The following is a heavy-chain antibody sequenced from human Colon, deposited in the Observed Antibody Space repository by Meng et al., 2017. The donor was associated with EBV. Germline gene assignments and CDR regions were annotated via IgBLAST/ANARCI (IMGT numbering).Heavy chain of an antibody. D-gene: IGHD3-10*01. Sequence: GPGGGRPSGALSATCVGSAGSISSVKWWSWDRQPPGKGLELIGEIYRTGDANYNPSLNSRVSISIDKAKNHFSLILNSVTAADTAMYYCARDNDITLIQGGGFGYWGPGTLVTVSS. CDR1: AGSISSVKW. CDR3: ARDNDITLIQGGGFGY. CDR2: IYRTGDA. J-gene: IGHJ4*02. V-gene: IGHV4/OR15-8*02.